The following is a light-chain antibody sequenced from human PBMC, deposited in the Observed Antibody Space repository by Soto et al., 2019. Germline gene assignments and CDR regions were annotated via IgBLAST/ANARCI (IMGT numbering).Light chain of an antibody. CDR2: GNS. Sequence: HSVLTQPPSLSGAQGQRVTISCTGSSSNIGAGYDVHWYQQLPGTAPKLLIYGNSNRPSGVPDRFSGSKSGTSASLAITGLQAEDEADYYCQSSDSSLSGHVVFGGGTKLTVL. J-gene: IGLJ2*01. CDR1: SSNIGAGYD. V-gene: IGLV1-40*01. CDR3: QSSDSSLSGHVV.